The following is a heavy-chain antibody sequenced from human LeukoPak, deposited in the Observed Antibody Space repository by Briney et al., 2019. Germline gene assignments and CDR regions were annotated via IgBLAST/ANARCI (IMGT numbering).Heavy chain of an antibody. J-gene: IGHJ4*02. CDR2: IHCSGST. CDR3: ARNKAYGDYLDY. V-gene: IGHV4-31*11. CDR1: GGSISSGGYY. D-gene: IGHD4-17*01. Sequence: SETLSLTCAVSGGSISSGGYYWSWIRQHPGKGLEWIGNIHCSGSTYYNPSLKSRVTISVDTSKNQFSLKLSSVTAADTAVYYCARNKAYGDYLDYWGQGTLVTVSS.